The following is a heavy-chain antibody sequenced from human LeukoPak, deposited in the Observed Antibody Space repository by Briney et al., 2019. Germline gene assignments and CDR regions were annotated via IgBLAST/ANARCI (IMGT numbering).Heavy chain of an antibody. CDR2: ISGSASST. CDR3: ANLGWEDTAMVTLYYYYYMDV. D-gene: IGHD5-18*01. Sequence: GGSLRLSCATSGFTFTNYAMSWVRQAPGKGLEWVSAISGSASSTYYADSVKGRFTISRDNSKSTLYLQMNSLRAEDTAVYYCANLGWEDTAMVTLYYYYYMDVWGKGTTVTVSS. CDR1: GFTFTNYA. V-gene: IGHV3-23*01. J-gene: IGHJ6*03.